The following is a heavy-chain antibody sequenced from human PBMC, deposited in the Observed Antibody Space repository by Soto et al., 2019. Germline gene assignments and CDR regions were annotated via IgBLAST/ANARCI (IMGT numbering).Heavy chain of an antibody. CDR1: GFTFSIFA. Sequence: GGSLRLSCAASGFTFSIFAMSWVRQSPGKGLEWVSTISGSGGSTYYAGAVKGRFTISRDNSMGTLYLQMKSLRVEDTAIYYCAKEVSLGSTVDLGYWGQGALVTVSS. V-gene: IGHV3-23*01. CDR2: ISGSGGST. D-gene: IGHD7-27*01. CDR3: AKEVSLGSTVDLGY. J-gene: IGHJ4*02.